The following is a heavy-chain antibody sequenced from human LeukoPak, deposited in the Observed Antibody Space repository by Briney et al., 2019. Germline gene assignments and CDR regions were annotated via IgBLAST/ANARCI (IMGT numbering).Heavy chain of an antibody. Sequence: GASVKVSCKASGYTFTSYGISWVRQAPGQGLEWMGWISAYNGNTNYAQKLQGRVTMTTDTSTSTAYMELRSLRSDDTAVYYCARARLGYCSSTSCYAGWFDPWGRGTLVTVSS. D-gene: IGHD2-2*01. CDR2: ISAYNGNT. J-gene: IGHJ5*02. CDR3: ARARLGYCSSTSCYAGWFDP. CDR1: GYTFTSYG. V-gene: IGHV1-18*04.